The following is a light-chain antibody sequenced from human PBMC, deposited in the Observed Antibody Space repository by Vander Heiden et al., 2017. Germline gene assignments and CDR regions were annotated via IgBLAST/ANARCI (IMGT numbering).Light chain of an antibody. CDR3: QQRCNWFWT. CDR1: QSVSSY. J-gene: IGKJ1*01. CDR2: DAS. Sequence: EIVLTQSPATLSLSPGERATLSCRASQSVSSYLAWYQQKPGQAPRLLIYDASNRATGIPARFSGSGSGTDFTLTISSLEPEDFAVYYCQQRCNWFWTFGQGTKVEIK. V-gene: IGKV3-11*01.